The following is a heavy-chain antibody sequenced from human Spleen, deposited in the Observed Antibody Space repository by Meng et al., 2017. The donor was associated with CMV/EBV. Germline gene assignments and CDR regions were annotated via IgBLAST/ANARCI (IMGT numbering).Heavy chain of an antibody. D-gene: IGHD3-22*01. Sequence: GESLKISCGASGFSVGNYSINWVRQAPGKGLEWLSYISSKSRTIYYADSVKGRFTISRDNAKNSLYLQMDSLKPEDTAVYYCARDNYLYDSSGYYFPGGFDYWGQGVLVTVSS. CDR1: GFSVGNYS. CDR2: ISSKSRTI. CDR3: ARDNYLYDSSGYYFPGGFDY. V-gene: IGHV3-48*04. J-gene: IGHJ4*02.